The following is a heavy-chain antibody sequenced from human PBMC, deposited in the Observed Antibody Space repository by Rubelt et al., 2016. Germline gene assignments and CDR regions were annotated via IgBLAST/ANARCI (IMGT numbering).Heavy chain of an antibody. Sequence: VQLVESGGGVVQPGRSLRLSCAASGFTFSSYAMHWVRQAPGKGLEWVSAISGSGGSTYYGGFVQVRFTIARDNSKNTLYLQMNSLRAEDTAVYYCAKSEKDTAIAAFDYWGQGTLVTVSS. D-gene: IGHD5-18*01. CDR3: AKSEKDTAIAAFDY. J-gene: IGHJ4*02. CDR2: ISGSGGST. CDR1: GFTFSSYA. V-gene: IGHV3-23*04.